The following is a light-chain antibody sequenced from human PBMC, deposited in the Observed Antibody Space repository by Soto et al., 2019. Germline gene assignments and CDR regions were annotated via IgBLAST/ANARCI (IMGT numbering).Light chain of an antibody. CDR3: QQYGSSPRT. V-gene: IGKV3-20*01. Sequence: EILMSQSRSTLSVCPXERATLSVGARHPVTPNLAWYQQKDGRXPRLFXYCASTRANGTSDSFTGSGSVTDFTPTITTLEPEDFAVYYGQQYGSSPRTFGLGTKVDIK. CDR1: HPVTPN. CDR2: CAS. J-gene: IGKJ1*01.